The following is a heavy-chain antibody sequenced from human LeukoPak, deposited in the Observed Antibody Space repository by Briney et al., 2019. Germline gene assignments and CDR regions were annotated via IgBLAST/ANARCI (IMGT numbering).Heavy chain of an antibody. Sequence: KASENLPRKCTVSGGSISSYYWSWLRQPPGNGLEGIGYIYYSGSTNYNPSLKSRVTISVDTSKNQFSLKLSSVTAADTAVYYCARSLRYYYDSSGYRSYYGMDVWGQGTTVTVSS. CDR3: ARSLRYYYDSSGYRSYYGMDV. D-gene: IGHD3-22*01. J-gene: IGHJ6*02. V-gene: IGHV4-59*01. CDR1: GGSISSYY. CDR2: IYYSGST.